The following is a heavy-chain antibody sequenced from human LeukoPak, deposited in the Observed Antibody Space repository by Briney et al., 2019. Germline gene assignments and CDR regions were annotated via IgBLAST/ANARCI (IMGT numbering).Heavy chain of an antibody. J-gene: IGHJ4*02. CDR2: INPNSGGT. Sequence: GASVKVSCKASGYTFTGYYMHWVRQAPGQGLEWMGWINPNSGGTNYAQKFQGRVTMTRDTSISTAYMELSSLRSEDTAVYYCARDHSGYDPFDYWGQGTLVTVSS. CDR1: GYTFTGYY. V-gene: IGHV1-2*02. D-gene: IGHD5-12*01. CDR3: ARDHSGYDPFDY.